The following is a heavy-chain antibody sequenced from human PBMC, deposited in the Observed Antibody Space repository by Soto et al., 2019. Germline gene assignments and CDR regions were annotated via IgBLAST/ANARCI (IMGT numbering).Heavy chain of an antibody. J-gene: IGHJ6*02. CDR1: CYSIRSISYY. CDR2: IFYSGGT. Sequence: SATLSLTCPLPCYSIRSISYYWGSIRKPPGTGLEWIGSIFYSGGTYYNPSLKSRVTIPVDTSKNQFSLKLSSVTAADTAVYYCARHLTYCSAGSCYSDFPYYGMDVWGQGTTVT. D-gene: IGHD2-15*01. CDR3: ARHLTYCSAGSCYSDFPYYGMDV. V-gene: IGHV4-39*01.